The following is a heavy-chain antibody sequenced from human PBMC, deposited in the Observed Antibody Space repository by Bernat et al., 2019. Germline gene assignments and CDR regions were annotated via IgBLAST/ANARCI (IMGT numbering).Heavy chain of an antibody. Sequence: QVQLQQWGAGLLKPSETLSLTCAVYGGSFSGYYWSWIRQPPGQGLEWIGEINHSGSTNYNPSLKSRVTISVDTSKNQFSLKLSSVIAADTAVYYCASDFAVTGTDYWGQGTLVTVSS. V-gene: IGHV4-34*01. D-gene: IGHD4-11*01. J-gene: IGHJ4*02. CDR3: ASDFAVTGTDY. CDR1: GGSFSGYY. CDR2: INHSGST.